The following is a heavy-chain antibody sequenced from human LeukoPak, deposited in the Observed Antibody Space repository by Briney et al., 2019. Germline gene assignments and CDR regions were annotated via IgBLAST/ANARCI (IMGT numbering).Heavy chain of an antibody. J-gene: IGHJ4*02. Sequence: ASVKVSCKASGYTFTSYGISGVGQAPGQGLEGMGWSSAYNGNPNYAQKLQGRGTMTTNRSTSTVYMELRSLRSDDTAVYYCARVIRSYSGYDYPDKYFDYWGQGTLVTVSS. CDR2: SSAYNGNP. D-gene: IGHD5-12*01. CDR1: GYTFTSYG. V-gene: IGHV1-18*01. CDR3: ARVIRSYSGYDYPDKYFDY.